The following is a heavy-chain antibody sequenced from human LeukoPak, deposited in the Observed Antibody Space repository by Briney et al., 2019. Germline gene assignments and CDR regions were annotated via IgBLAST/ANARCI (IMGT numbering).Heavy chain of an antibody. CDR2: IYYSGST. CDR3: ATGGIDSIDH. Sequence: SETLSLTCTVSGGSISSSSYYWGWIRQPPGKGLEWIGSIYYSGSTYYNPSLKSRVTISVDTSKNQFSLKLSSVTAADTAVYYCATGGIDSIDHWGQGTRVTVSS. CDR1: GGSISSSSYY. J-gene: IGHJ4*02. D-gene: IGHD3-22*01. V-gene: IGHV4-39*01.